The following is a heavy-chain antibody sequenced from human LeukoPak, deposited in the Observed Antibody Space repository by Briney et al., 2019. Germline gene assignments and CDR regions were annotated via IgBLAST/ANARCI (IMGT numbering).Heavy chain of an antibody. CDR1: GFTFSTYS. CDR2: INSSSATI. CDR3: VRDKYCTNGVCFILDY. V-gene: IGHV3-48*04. Sequence: GGSLRLSCAASGFTFSTYSMNLVRQAPGKGLEWVSYINSSSATIYYADSVKGRFTISRDNAKNSLYLQMNSLRAEDTAVYYCVRDKYCTNGVCFILDYWGQGTLVTVSS. J-gene: IGHJ4*02. D-gene: IGHD2-8*01.